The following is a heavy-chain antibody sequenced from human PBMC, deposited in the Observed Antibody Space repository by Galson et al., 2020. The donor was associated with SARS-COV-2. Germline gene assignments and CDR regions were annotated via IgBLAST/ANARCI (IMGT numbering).Heavy chain of an antibody. J-gene: IGHJ3*02. CDR2: ISGSGGST. D-gene: IGHD2-8*02. Sequence: GGSLRLSCGASGFSVSNYAMSWVRQAPGKGLEWVSHISGSGGSTYYADSVKGRFTIPRDNSKNTLFLQMNSLTVEDTAVYFCAKARGYSTGPRVAVDSWGQGTLVTGTS. CDR1: GFSVSNYA. CDR3: AKARGYSTGPRVAVDS. V-gene: IGHV3-23*01.